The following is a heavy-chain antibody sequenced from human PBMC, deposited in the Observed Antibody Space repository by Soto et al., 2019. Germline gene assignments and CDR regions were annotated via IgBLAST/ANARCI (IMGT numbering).Heavy chain of an antibody. D-gene: IGHD6-13*01. CDR1: GFTFSSYA. J-gene: IGHJ4*02. CDR3: AKETTIPAGRCDY. CDR2: ISGSGGST. V-gene: IGHV3-23*01. Sequence: EVQLLESGGGLVQPGGSLRLSCAASGFTFSSYAMSWVRQAPGKGLEWVSAISGSGGSTYYADSVKGRFTISRDNAKKTLYLQMKRLSAEDTAVYYCAKETTIPAGRCDYWGQGTLVTVSS.